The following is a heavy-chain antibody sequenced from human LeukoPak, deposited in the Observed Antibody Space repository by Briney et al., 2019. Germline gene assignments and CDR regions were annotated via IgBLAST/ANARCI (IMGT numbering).Heavy chain of an antibody. J-gene: IGHJ3*02. CDR3: ATSGFYTVRGVFDI. CDR1: GGTFSSYA. CDR2: IIPIFGTA. Sequence: ASVKVSCKASGGTFSSYAISWVRQAPGQGLEWMGGIIPIFGTANYAQKFQGRVTITADESTSTAYMELSSLRPEDTAVYYCATSGFYTVRGVFDIWGQGTMVTVSS. D-gene: IGHD3-3*01. V-gene: IGHV1-69*13.